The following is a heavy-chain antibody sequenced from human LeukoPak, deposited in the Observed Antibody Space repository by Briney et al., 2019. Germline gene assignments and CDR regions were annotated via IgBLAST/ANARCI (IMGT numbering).Heavy chain of an antibody. Sequence: GGSLRLSCAASGFTFSSYEMNWVRQAPGKGLEWVSYISSSGSRIYFADSVKGRFTISRDNSKNTLYLQMNSLRAEDTAVYYCAKAQLWLPLPDYWGQGTLVTVSS. CDR3: AKAQLWLPLPDY. CDR2: ISSSGSRI. D-gene: IGHD5-18*01. CDR1: GFTFSSYE. V-gene: IGHV3-48*03. J-gene: IGHJ4*02.